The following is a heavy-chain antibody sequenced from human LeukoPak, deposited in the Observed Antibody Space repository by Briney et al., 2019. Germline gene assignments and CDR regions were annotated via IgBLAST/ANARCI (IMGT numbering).Heavy chain of an antibody. D-gene: IGHD2-21*01. J-gene: IGHJ4*02. Sequence: ASVKVSCKTSGYTFTDYYIHWVRQAPGQGLEWMGQLNPHTGGANYPRKFQGRVSMTRDTSINTAYIEVSRLTSGDTAVYYCARVTWKTVIAAPDYWGQGTLVTVSS. CDR2: LNPHTGGA. V-gene: IGHV1-2*06. CDR1: GYTFTDYY. CDR3: ARVTWKTVIAAPDY.